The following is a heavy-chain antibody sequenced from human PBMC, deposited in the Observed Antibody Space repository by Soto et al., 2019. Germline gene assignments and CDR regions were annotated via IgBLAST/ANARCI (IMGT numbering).Heavy chain of an antibody. V-gene: IGHV3-33*01. Sequence: QVQLVESGGGVVQPGRSLRLSCAASGFTFSSYGMHWVRQAPGKGLEWVAVIWYDGSNKYYADSVKGRFTISRDNSKNTLYLQMNSLRAEXTAVYYCAGGYSMYYFDYWGQGTLVTVSS. J-gene: IGHJ4*02. D-gene: IGHD6-13*01. CDR3: AGGYSMYYFDY. CDR2: IWYDGSNK. CDR1: GFTFSSYG.